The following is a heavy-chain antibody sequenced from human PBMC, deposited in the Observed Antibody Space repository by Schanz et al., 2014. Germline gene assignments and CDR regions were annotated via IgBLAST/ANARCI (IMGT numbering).Heavy chain of an antibody. CDR2: IIPILGIT. CDR1: GYTFTTYY. Sequence: QVQLVQSGAEVKKPGASVKVSCKASGYTFTTYYIHWVRQAPGQGLEWMGRIIPILGITNVAQTFQDRVTITADKSTSTAYMELSSLRSEDTAVYFCARGPSTGAFDIWGQGTIVTVSS. J-gene: IGHJ3*02. CDR3: ARGPSTGAFDI. V-gene: IGHV1-69*09.